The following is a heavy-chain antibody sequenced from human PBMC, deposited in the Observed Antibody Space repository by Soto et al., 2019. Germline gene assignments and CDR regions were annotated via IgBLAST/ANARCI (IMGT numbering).Heavy chain of an antibody. Sequence: QVQLVQSGAEVKKPGSSVTVSCKASGGTFGNSAISWVRQAPGQGLEWMGGIIPIFPTPDYAQKFQGRVTIAAVESTTTAYMELTSLETEDTAVYHCAQDKARQELGGNHYCGIEVGGQGTTVTVSS. CDR3: AQDKARQELGGNHYCGIEV. CDR1: GGTFGNSA. J-gene: IGHJ6*02. CDR2: IIPIFPTP. D-gene: IGHD6-6*01. V-gene: IGHV1-69*12.